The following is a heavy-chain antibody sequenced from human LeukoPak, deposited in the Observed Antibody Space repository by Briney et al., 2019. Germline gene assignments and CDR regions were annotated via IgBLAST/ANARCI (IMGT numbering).Heavy chain of an antibody. V-gene: IGHV1-2*02. CDR3: ARDYEQWPSSDY. CDR2: INPNSGGT. CDR1: GYTLTGYY. Sequence: ASVKVSCKASGYTLTGYYMHWVRQAPGQGLEWMGWINPNSGGTSYAQKFQGRATMTRDTSISTAYMELSRLRSDDTAVYYCARDYEQWPSSDYWGQGTLVTVSS. J-gene: IGHJ4*02. D-gene: IGHD6-19*01.